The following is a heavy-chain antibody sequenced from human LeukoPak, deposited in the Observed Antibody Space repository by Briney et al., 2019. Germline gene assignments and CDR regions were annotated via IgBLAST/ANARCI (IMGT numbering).Heavy chain of an antibody. CDR2: IYYSGST. J-gene: IGHJ4*02. D-gene: IGHD3-22*01. Sequence: SETLSLTCAVYGGSFSGYYWIWIRQPPGKGLEWIGYIYYSGSTNYNPSLKSRVTISVDTSKNQFSLKLSSVTAADTAVYYCARHHRSYYDSSGYPYYFDYWGQGTLVTVSS. V-gene: IGHV4-59*08. CDR3: ARHHRSYYDSSGYPYYFDY. CDR1: GGSFSGYY.